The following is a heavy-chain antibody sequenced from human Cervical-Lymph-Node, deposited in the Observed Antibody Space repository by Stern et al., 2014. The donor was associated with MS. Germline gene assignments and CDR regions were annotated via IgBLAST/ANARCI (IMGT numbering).Heavy chain of an antibody. V-gene: IGHV3-9*01. Sequence: EVQLVESGGGLVQPGRSLRLSCAASGFTFDDYAMHWVRQAPGKGLEWVSGISWNSGNIGYADSVKARFTISRDNAKNSLYLQMNSLRAEDTALYYCAKDINLRGTYYFDYWGQGTLVTVSS. J-gene: IGHJ4*02. CDR1: GFTFDDYA. CDR3: AKDINLRGTYYFDY. D-gene: IGHD2-15*01. CDR2: ISWNSGNI.